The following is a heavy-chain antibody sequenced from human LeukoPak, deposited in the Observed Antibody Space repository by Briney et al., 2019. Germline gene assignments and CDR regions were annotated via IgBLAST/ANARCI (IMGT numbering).Heavy chain of an antibody. D-gene: IGHD2-15*01. Sequence: ASVKVSCKASGYTFTSYGISWVRQAPGQGLEWMGWINTNTGNPAYAQGFTGRFVFSLDTSVSTAYLQISSLKAEDTAVYYCARYCSGGSCYPPHDAFDIWGQGTMVTVSS. J-gene: IGHJ3*02. CDR2: INTNTGNP. V-gene: IGHV7-4-1*02. CDR3: ARYCSGGSCYPPHDAFDI. CDR1: GYTFTSYG.